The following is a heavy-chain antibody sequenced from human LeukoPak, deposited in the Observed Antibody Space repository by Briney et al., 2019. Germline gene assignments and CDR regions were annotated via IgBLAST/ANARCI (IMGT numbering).Heavy chain of an antibody. J-gene: IGHJ4*02. CDR3: ARDGALDY. CDR1: GYSFTNYG. CDR2: ISTYNDNT. D-gene: IGHD3-16*01. V-gene: IGHV1-18*01. Sequence: ASVKVSCKASGYSFTNYGITWVRQAPGQGLEWMGWISTYNDNTVFQDRVTMTTDASTSTAYMELRSLSSDDTAVYYCARDGALDYWGQGTLVTVSS.